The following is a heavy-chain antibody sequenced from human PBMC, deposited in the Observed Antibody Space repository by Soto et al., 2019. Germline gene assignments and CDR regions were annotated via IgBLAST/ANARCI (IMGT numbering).Heavy chain of an antibody. CDR2: ISWNSGSI. Sequence: EVQLVESGGGLVQPGRSLRLSCAASGFTFDDYAMHWVRQAPGKGLEWVSGISWNSGSIGYADSVKGRFTISRDNAKNSLYLQMYSLRAEDTALYYCAKDFPVSGYGNIFDYWGQGTLVTVSS. D-gene: IGHD5-12*01. J-gene: IGHJ4*02. CDR1: GFTFDDYA. V-gene: IGHV3-9*01. CDR3: AKDFPVSGYGNIFDY.